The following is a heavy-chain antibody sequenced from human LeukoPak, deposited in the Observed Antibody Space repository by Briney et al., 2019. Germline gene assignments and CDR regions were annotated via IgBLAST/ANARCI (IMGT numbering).Heavy chain of an antibody. J-gene: IGHJ4*02. D-gene: IGHD3-10*01. Sequence: PGGSLRLSCAASGFXFTTYSINWVRQAPGKGLEWVSYITGSSSTIYYADSVKGRFTISRDDAKNSLYLQMNSLRDEDTAVYYCARDALGGFDYWGQGTLVTVSS. CDR2: ITGSSSTI. V-gene: IGHV3-48*02. CDR1: GFXFTTYS. CDR3: ARDALGGFDY.